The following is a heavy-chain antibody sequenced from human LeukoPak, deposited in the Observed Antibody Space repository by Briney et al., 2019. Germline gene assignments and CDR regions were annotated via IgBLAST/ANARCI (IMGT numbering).Heavy chain of an antibody. Sequence: GGSLRLSCAASGFTFDDYAMHWVRQAPGKGLEWVSGISWNSGSIGYADSVKGRFTISRDNAKNSLYLQMNSLRAEDTALYYCARDRVTMVRGLLGYWGQGTLVTVSS. V-gene: IGHV3-9*01. CDR2: ISWNSGSI. J-gene: IGHJ4*02. CDR1: GFTFDDYA. D-gene: IGHD3-10*01. CDR3: ARDRVTMVRGLLGY.